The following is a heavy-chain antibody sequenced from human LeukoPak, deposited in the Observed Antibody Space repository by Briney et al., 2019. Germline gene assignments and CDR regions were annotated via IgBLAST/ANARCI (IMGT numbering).Heavy chain of an antibody. CDR2: IYYSGST. V-gene: IGHV4-39*07. Sequence: PSETLSLTCTVSGGSISSSSCYWGWIRQPPGKGLEWIGSIYYSGSTYYNPSLKSRVTISVDTSKNQFSLKLSSVTAADTAVYYCARHPGRNYDILTGSDYWGQGTLVTVSS. CDR1: GGSISSSSCY. CDR3: ARHPGRNYDILTGSDY. D-gene: IGHD3-9*01. J-gene: IGHJ4*02.